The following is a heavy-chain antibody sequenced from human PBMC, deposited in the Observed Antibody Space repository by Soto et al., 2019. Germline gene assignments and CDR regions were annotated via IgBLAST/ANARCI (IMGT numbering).Heavy chain of an antibody. D-gene: IGHD5-12*01. Sequence: QVQRQESGPGLVKPSQTLSLTCTVSGASITSGRSYWSWIRQHPGKGLEWIGYMFYTGSTYYHPSLKSRVNISADTSTNQVSLRLSSVTPADTAVYYCARDNGYGHFDSWGQGTLVTVSS. CDR1: GASITSGRSY. J-gene: IGHJ4*02. V-gene: IGHV4-31*03. CDR3: ARDNGYGHFDS. CDR2: MFYTGST.